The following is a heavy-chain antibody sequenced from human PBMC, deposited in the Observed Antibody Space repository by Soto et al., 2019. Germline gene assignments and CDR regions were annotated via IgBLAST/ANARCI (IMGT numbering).Heavy chain of an antibody. CDR2: IKSKTDGGTT. J-gene: IGHJ6*02. D-gene: IGHD3-10*01. CDR1: GFTFSNAW. Sequence: GGSLRLSCAASGFTFSNAWMNWVRQAPGKGLEWVGRIKSKTDGGTTDYAAPVKGRFTITRDDSKNTLYLQMNSLKTEDTAGYYCTTGSALLQGWFGENHRIALDPTPPYYYYGMDVWGQGTTVTVSS. V-gene: IGHV3-15*07. CDR3: TTGSALLQGWFGENHRIALDPTPPYYYYGMDV.